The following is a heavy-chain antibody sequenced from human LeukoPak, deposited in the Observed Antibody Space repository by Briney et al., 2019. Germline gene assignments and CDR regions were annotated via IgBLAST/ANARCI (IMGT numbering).Heavy chain of an antibody. V-gene: IGHV4-59*01. D-gene: IGHD2/OR15-2a*01. CDR2: IYYSGST. Sequence: SETLSLTCTVSGGSISTYYWSWIWQPPGKGLEWIGYIYYSGSTNYNPSLKSRVTISVDTSKNQFSLKLSSVTAADTAVYYCARGATSLSYFYSRGQGTLVTVSS. CDR1: GGSISTYY. CDR3: ARGATSLSYFYS. J-gene: IGHJ4*02.